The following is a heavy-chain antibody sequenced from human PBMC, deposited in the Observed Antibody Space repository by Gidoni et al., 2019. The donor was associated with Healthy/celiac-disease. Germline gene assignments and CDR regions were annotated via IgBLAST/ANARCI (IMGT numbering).Heavy chain of an antibody. CDR1: GFTFSSYA. V-gene: IGHV3-23*01. D-gene: IGHD1-26*01. CDR3: AKLERSYGAFDI. J-gene: IGHJ3*02. CDR2: ISGSGGST. Sequence: EVQLLESGGGLVQTGGSLRLSGAASGFTFSSYAMSWVRQAPGKGLEWVSAISGSGGSTYYADSVKGRFTISRDNSKNTLYLQMNSLRAEDTAVYYCAKLERSYGAFDIWGQGTMVTVSS.